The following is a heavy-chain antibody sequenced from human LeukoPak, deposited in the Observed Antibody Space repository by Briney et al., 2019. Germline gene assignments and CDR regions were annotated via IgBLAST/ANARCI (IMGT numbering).Heavy chain of an antibody. CDR2: IIPIFGTA. V-gene: IGHV1-69*13. CDR1: GGTFSSYA. CDR3: AREKRADDYGDYADLKSYFDY. D-gene: IGHD4-17*01. Sequence: SVKVSCKASGGTFSSYAISWVRQAPGQGLEWMGGIIPIFGTANYAQKFQGRVTITADESTSTAYMELSSLRSEDTAVYYCAREKRADDYGDYADLKSYFDYWGQGTLVTVS. J-gene: IGHJ4*02.